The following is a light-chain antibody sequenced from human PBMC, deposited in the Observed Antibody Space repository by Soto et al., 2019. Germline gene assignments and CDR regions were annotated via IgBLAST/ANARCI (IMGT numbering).Light chain of an antibody. Sequence: DIRMTQSPSTLSGSVGDRVTITCRASQTISSWLAWYQQKPGKAPKLLIYKASTLKSGVPSRFSGSGSGTEFTLTISSLQLDDFATYYCQHYNSYSEAFGQGTKVELK. CDR1: QTISSW. CDR2: KAS. CDR3: QHYNSYSEA. V-gene: IGKV1-5*03. J-gene: IGKJ1*01.